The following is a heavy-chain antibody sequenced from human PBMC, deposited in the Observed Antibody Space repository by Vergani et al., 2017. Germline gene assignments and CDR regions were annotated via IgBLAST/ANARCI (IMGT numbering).Heavy chain of an antibody. J-gene: IGHJ6*02. Sequence: LEESGGGSVKPGGSLRLSCAASGFKFSDHYMSWIRQAPGKGLEWVSHIRPDASTVSYTESVPGRFTVSRDNDNNSLTLDMTTLRVEDTAVYYCAKNPGISTTRHYYAMDVWGQGTTVTVSS. CDR1: GFKFSDHY. D-gene: IGHD1-1*01. CDR2: IRPDASTV. V-gene: IGHV3-11*04. CDR3: AKNPGISTTRHYYAMDV.